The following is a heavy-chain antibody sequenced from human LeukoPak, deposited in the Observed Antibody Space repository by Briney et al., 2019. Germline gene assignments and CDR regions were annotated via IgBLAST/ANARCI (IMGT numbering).Heavy chain of an antibody. Sequence: GASAKVSCKASGYTFTSYGITWVRQAPGQGLEWMGWISAYNGNTNYAQKVQGRVTMTTDTSTTTAYMELRSLRSDDTAVYYCARGLIIDIAIIPAADEYYYMDVWGKGTTVTVSS. CDR1: GYTFTSYG. D-gene: IGHD2-2*01. CDR2: ISAYNGNT. CDR3: ARGLIIDIAIIPAADEYYYMDV. J-gene: IGHJ6*03. V-gene: IGHV1-18*01.